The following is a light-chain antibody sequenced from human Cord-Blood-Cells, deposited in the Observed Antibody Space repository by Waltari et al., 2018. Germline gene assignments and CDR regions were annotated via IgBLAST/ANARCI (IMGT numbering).Light chain of an antibody. J-gene: IGKJ1*01. CDR2: GAS. Sequence: EIVMTQSPATLSVSPGERASLSCMASQSVSSNLAGYQQTPGQAPRLLIYGASTRATGIPARFSGSGSGTEFTLTISSLQSEDFAVYYCQQYNNWPPWTFGQGTKVEIK. CDR3: QQYNNWPPWT. V-gene: IGKV3-15*01. CDR1: QSVSSN.